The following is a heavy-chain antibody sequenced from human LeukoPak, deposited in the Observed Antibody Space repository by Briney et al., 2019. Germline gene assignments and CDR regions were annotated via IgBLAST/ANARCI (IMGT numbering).Heavy chain of an antibody. V-gene: IGHV3-23*01. CDR3: ARGRFGELLTY. CDR2: ISGSGGST. J-gene: IGHJ4*02. Sequence: GGTLRLSCAASGFTFSSYGMSWVRQAPGKGLEWVSAISGSGGSTYYADSVKGRFTISRDNSKNTLYLQMNSLRAEDTAVYYCARGRFGELLTYWGQGTLVTVSS. D-gene: IGHD3-10*01. CDR1: GFTFSSYG.